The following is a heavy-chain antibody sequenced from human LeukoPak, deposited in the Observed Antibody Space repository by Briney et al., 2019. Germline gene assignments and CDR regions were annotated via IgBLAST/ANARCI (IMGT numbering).Heavy chain of an antibody. CDR2: ISSSGSTI. CDR1: GFTFSDYY. CDR3: ARNVESGCSGGSCYSEGAFDI. V-gene: IGHV3-11*01. D-gene: IGHD2-15*01. Sequence: GGSLRLSCAASGFTFSDYYMGCIRQAPGKGLEWVSYISSSGSTIYYADSVKGRFTISRDNAKNSLYLQMNSLRAEDTALYYCARNVESGCSGGSCYSEGAFDIWGQGTMVTVSS. J-gene: IGHJ3*02.